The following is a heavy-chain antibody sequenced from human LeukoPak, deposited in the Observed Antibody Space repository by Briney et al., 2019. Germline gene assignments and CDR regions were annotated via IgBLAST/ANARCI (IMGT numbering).Heavy chain of an antibody. CDR2: ISGSGGST. CDR3: AKRVGYSIFLPGYSFDS. Sequence: GGSLRLSCAASGFTFSSYAMSWVRQAPGKGLEWVSAISGSGGSTYYADSVKGRFTISRDNSKNTLYLQMNSLRAEDTAVYYCAKRVGYSIFLPGYSFDSWGRGPLFTVS. D-gene: IGHD3-9*01. CDR1: GFTFSSYA. V-gene: IGHV3-23*01. J-gene: IGHJ4*02.